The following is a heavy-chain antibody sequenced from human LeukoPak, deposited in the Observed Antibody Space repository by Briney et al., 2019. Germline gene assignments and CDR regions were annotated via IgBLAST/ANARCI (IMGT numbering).Heavy chain of an antibody. V-gene: IGHV4-30-2*01. D-gene: IGHD4-17*01. CDR1: GGSISSGGYY. CDR3: AREGTTTKLEFDY. J-gene: IGHJ4*02. Sequence: SETLSLTCTVSGGSISSGGYYWSWIRQPPGKGLEWIGYIYHSGSTYYNPSLKSRVTISVDRSKNQFSLKLSSVTAADTAVYYCAREGTTTKLEFDYWGQGTLVTVSS. CDR2: IYHSGST.